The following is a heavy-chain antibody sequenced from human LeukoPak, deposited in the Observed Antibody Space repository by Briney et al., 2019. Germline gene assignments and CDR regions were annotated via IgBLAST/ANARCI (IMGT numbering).Heavy chain of an antibody. V-gene: IGHV3-23*01. J-gene: IGHJ4*02. D-gene: IGHD4-23*01. CDR1: GFTFSSYA. CDR2: ISGSGGST. CDR3: TRPRSTDTGGNTDLEY. Sequence: GGSLRLSCAASGFTFSSYAMSWVRQAPGKGLEWVSAISGSGGSTYYADSVKGRFTISRDNAKNSLYLQMNSLKNEDTAVYYCTRPRSTDTGGNTDLEYWGQGTLVTVSS.